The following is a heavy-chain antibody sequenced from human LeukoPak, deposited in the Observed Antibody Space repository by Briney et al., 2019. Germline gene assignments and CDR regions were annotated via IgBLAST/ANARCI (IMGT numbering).Heavy chain of an antibody. D-gene: IGHD3-22*01. CDR3: ARDYYDSSGXPXXXXDL. CDR1: GGSISSGGYS. CDR2: IYHSGST. V-gene: IGHV4-30-2*01. Sequence: PSETLSLTCAVSGGSISSGGYSWSWIRQPPGKGLEWIGYIYHSGSTYYNPSLKSRVTISVDRSKNQFSLKLSSVTAADTAVYYCARDYYDSSGXPXXXXDLWGRGXLXTVSS. J-gene: IGHJ2*01.